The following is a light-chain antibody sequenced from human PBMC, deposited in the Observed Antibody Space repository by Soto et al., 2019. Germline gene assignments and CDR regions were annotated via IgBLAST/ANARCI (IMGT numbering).Light chain of an antibody. J-gene: IGLJ1*01. CDR1: SSDVGGYNY. V-gene: IGLV2-14*01. Sequence: QSALTQRASVSGSPGQSITISCTGTSSDVGGYNYVSWYQQHPGKAPKLMIYEVSNRPSGVSNRFSGSKSGNTASLTISGLQAEDEADYYCSSCTSSSTLCVFGTGTKVTVL. CDR2: EVS. CDR3: SSCTSSSTLCV.